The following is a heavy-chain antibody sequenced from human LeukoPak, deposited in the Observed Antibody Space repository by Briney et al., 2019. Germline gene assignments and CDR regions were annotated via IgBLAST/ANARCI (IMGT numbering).Heavy chain of an antibody. CDR2: INWNGNYI. J-gene: IGHJ4*02. D-gene: IGHD6-19*01. V-gene: IGHV3-20*04. Sequence: PGGSLRLSCAASGFTFDDYDMSWVRQAPGKGLEWVSNINWNGNYIGYAESVKGRFTISRDNAKNSLYLQMNSLRAEDTAVYYCARYATVAAHRDFDYWGQGTLVTVSS. CDR3: ARYATVAAHRDFDY. CDR1: GFTFDDYD.